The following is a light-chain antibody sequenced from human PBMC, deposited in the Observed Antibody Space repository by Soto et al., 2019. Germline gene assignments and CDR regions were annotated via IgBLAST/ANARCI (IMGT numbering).Light chain of an antibody. J-gene: IGKJ1*01. CDR2: GAS. Sequence: EIVLTQSPGTLSLSPGERATLSCRASQSVSSSHLAWYQQKPGQAPRLLIYGASSRATGIPDRFSGSGSGTDFTLTISRLEPEDFAVYYCQQYGSSPRTFGPGTKVDIK. CDR3: QQYGSSPRT. V-gene: IGKV3-20*01. CDR1: QSVSSSH.